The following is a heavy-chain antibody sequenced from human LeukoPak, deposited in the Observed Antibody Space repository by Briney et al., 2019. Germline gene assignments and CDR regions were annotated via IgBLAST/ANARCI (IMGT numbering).Heavy chain of an antibody. J-gene: IGHJ4*02. CDR3: ARQLNSWTTVTIFDY. D-gene: IGHD4-17*01. Sequence: PSQTLSLTCAVSGGSISSSSYYWGWIRQPPGKGLEWIGSIYYSGSTYYNPSLKSRVTISVDTSNNQFYLKLSSVTAADTAVYYCARQLNSWTTVTIFDYWGQGTLVTVSS. CDR2: IYYSGST. CDR1: GGSISSSSYY. V-gene: IGHV4-39*01.